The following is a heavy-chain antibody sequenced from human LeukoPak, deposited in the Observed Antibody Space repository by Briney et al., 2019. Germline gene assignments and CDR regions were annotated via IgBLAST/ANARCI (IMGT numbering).Heavy chain of an antibody. V-gene: IGHV4-34*01. Sequence: SETLSLTCAVYGGSYSGYYWSWIRQPPGKGLEWIGEINHSGSTNYNPSLKSRVTISVDTSKNQFSLKLSSVTAADTAVYYCARGPLGYCSSTSCYTAFDIWGQGTMVTVSS. CDR1: GGSYSGYY. J-gene: IGHJ3*02. CDR3: ARGPLGYCSSTSCYTAFDI. D-gene: IGHD2-2*02. CDR2: INHSGST.